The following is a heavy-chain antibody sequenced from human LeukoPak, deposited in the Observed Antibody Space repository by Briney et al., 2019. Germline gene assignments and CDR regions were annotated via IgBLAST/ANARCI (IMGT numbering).Heavy chain of an antibody. J-gene: IGHJ3*02. CDR1: GGSISSSSYY. Sequence: PSETLSLTCTVSGGSISSSSYYWGWIRQPPGKGLEWIVSIYYSGSTYYNPSLKSRVTISVDTSKNQFSLKLSSVTAADTAVYYCARDFRALAVAGPWAFDIWGQGTMVTVSS. V-gene: IGHV4-39*07. CDR3: ARDFRALAVAGPWAFDI. D-gene: IGHD6-19*01. CDR2: IYYSGST.